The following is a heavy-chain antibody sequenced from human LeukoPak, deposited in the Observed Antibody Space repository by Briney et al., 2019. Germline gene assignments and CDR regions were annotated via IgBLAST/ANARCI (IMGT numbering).Heavy chain of an antibody. CDR2: INHSGST. V-gene: IGHV4-34*01. CDR3: ARKEITSSWYDDY. Sequence: SETLSLTCAVYGGSFSGFYWSWIRQPPGKGLEWIGEINHSGSTIYNPSLKSRVTISVDTSKNQFSLKLSSVTAADTAVYYCARKEITSSWYDDYWGQGTLVTVSS. J-gene: IGHJ4*02. D-gene: IGHD6-13*01. CDR1: GGSFSGFY.